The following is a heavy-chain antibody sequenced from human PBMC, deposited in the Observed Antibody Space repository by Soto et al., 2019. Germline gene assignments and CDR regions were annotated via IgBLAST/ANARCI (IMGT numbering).Heavy chain of an antibody. J-gene: IGHJ4*02. CDR1: GGSISSGDYY. D-gene: IGHD5-12*01. CDR3: ARVGGYSDCSFDY. CDR2: IYYSGST. V-gene: IGHV4-30-4*01. Sequence: SETLSLTCTVSGGSISSGDYYWSWIRQPPGKGLEWIGYIYYSGSTYYNPSLKSRVTISVDTSKNQFSLKLSSVTAADTAVYYCARVGGYSDCSFDYWGQGTLVTVSS.